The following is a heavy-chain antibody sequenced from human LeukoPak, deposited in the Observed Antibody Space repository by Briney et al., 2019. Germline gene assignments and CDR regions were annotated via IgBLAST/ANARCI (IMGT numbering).Heavy chain of an antibody. J-gene: IGHJ5*02. CDR3: ARVSYGSGENWFDP. D-gene: IGHD3-10*01. V-gene: IGHV4-59*11. Sequence: PSETLSLTCTVSGGSISSHYWSWIRQPPGKGLEWIGYIYYSGSATYNPSLKSRVTISVDTSKNQFSLKLSSVTAADTAVYYCARVSYGSGENWFDPWGQGALVTVSS. CDR2: IYYSGSA. CDR1: GGSISSHY.